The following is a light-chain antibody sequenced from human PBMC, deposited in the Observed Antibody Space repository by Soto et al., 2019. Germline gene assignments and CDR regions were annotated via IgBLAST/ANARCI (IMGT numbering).Light chain of an antibody. CDR3: QQANTFPLT. J-gene: IGKJ3*01. CDR1: QDILSW. Sequence: DIRMTQSPSSVSASVGDTVTITCRASQDILSWLAWYQQKPGEAPRLLIYASSNLQSGVPSRFSGSRSGTDFTLTISSLQPEDFATYYCQQANTFPLTFGPGTRLDIK. CDR2: ASS. V-gene: IGKV1-12*01.